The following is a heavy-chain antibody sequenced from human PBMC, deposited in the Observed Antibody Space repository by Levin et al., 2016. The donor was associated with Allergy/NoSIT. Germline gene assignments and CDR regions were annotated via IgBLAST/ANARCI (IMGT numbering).Heavy chain of an antibody. CDR3: ARRGTVVTLGYFDY. CDR2: IYYSGST. D-gene: IGHD4-23*01. Sequence: RQAPGKGLEWIGSIYYSGSTYYNPSLKSRVTISVDTSKNQFSLKLSSVTAADTAVYYCARRGTVVTLGYFDYWGQGTLVTVSS. J-gene: IGHJ4*02. V-gene: IGHV4-39*01.